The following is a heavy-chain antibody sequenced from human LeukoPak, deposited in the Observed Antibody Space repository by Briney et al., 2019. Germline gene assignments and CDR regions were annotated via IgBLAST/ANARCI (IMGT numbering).Heavy chain of an antibody. Sequence: GGSLRLSCAASGFTFSSYAMHWVRQAPGKGLEWVAVISYDGSNKYYADSVTGRFTISRDNSENTLYLQMNSLRTEDTAVYYCARDGIDKQWLESDYYYYMDVWGKGTTVTISS. J-gene: IGHJ6*03. CDR1: GFTFSSYA. D-gene: IGHD6-19*01. CDR2: ISYDGSNK. CDR3: ARDGIDKQWLESDYYYYMDV. V-gene: IGHV3-30*04.